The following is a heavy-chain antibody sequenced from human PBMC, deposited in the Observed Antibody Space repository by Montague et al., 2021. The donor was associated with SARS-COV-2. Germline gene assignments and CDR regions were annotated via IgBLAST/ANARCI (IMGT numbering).Heavy chain of an antibody. CDR2: IYTSGST. V-gene: IGHV4-61*02. Sequence: TLSLTCTVSGGSISSGSYYWSWIRQPAGKGLEWIGRIYTSGSTNYNPSLKSRVTISVDTSKNQFPLKLSSVTAADTAVYYCARADFWSGYLYFDYWGQGTLVTVSS. J-gene: IGHJ4*02. CDR3: ARADFWSGYLYFDY. CDR1: GGSISSGSYY. D-gene: IGHD3-3*01.